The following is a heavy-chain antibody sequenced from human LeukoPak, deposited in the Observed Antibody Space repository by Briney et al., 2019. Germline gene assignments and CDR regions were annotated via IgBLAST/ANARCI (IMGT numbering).Heavy chain of an antibody. CDR3: ATDWSTSDWFDP. CDR1: GGSISSSSYY. CDR2: IYYSGST. J-gene: IGHJ5*02. Sequence: SETLSLTCTVSGGSISSSSYYWGWIRQPPGKGLEWIGSIYYSGSTYYNPSLKSRVTISVDTSKNQFSLKLSSVTAADTAVYYCATDWSTSDWFDPWGQGTLVTVSS. D-gene: IGHD2-2*01. V-gene: IGHV4-39*01.